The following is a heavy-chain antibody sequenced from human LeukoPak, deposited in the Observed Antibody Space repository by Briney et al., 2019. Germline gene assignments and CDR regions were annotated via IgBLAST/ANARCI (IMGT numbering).Heavy chain of an antibody. D-gene: IGHD3-22*01. J-gene: IGHJ4*02. Sequence: ASVNVSCKVSGYTLTELSMHWVRQAPGKGLEWMGGFYPEDGETIYAQKFQGRVTMTEDTSTDTAYMELSSLRSEDTVVYYCATSTSPYYYDSSGYLFDYWGQGTLVTVSS. CDR2: FYPEDGET. CDR3: ATSTSPYYYDSSGYLFDY. V-gene: IGHV1-24*01. CDR1: GYTLTELS.